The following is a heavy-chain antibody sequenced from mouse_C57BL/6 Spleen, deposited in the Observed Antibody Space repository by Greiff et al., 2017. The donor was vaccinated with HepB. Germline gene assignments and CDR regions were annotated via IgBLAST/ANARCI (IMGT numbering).Heavy chain of an antibody. J-gene: IGHJ4*01. CDR2: IYPGDGDT. Sequence: QVQLQQSGAELVKPGASVKISCKASGYAFSSYWMNWVKQRPGKGLEWIGQIYPGDGDTNYNGKFKGKATLTADKSSSTAYRQLSSLTSEDSAVDFCARVGLHTLNWDRDYAMDYWGQGTSVTVSS. CDR1: GYAFSSYW. V-gene: IGHV1-80*01. CDR3: ARVGLHTLNWDRDYAMDY. D-gene: IGHD4-1*02.